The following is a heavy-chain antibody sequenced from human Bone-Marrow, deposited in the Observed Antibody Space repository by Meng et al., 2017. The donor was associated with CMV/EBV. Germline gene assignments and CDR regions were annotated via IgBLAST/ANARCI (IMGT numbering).Heavy chain of an antibody. Sequence: SETLSLTCTVSNGSISSSDYYWSWIRQPPGKGLEWIGSIYYSGSTYYNPSLKSRVTISVDTPKNQFSLKLSSVTAADTAVYYCARNSPREGIDYWGQGTLVTVSS. CDR3: ARNSPREGIDY. V-gene: IGHV4-39*01. CDR1: NGSISSSDYY. D-gene: IGHD1-26*01. J-gene: IGHJ4*02. CDR2: IYYSGST.